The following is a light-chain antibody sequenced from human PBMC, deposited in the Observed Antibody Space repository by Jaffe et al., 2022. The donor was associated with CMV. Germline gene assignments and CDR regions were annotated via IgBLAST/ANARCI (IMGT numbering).Light chain of an antibody. Sequence: EIVMTQSPATLSVSPGERATLSCRASQSVGSNLAWYQQKPGQAPRLLISGASTRATGIPARFSGSGSGTEFTLTISSLQSEDFAVYYCQQYDDWPPVTFGQGTKVEIK. CDR3: QQYDDWPPVT. CDR1: QSVGSN. J-gene: IGKJ2*01. V-gene: IGKV3-15*01. CDR2: GAS.